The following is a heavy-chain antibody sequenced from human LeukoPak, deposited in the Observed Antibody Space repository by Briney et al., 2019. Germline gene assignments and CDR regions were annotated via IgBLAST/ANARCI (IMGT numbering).Heavy chain of an antibody. D-gene: IGHD2-15*01. CDR3: ARGGTWWVDY. V-gene: IGHV3-7*01. CDR1: GFTFRDSW. J-gene: IGHJ4*02. CDR2: IKTDGSEK. Sequence: GGSLRLSXVASGFTFRDSWMTWVRQIPGKGLEWVANIKTDGSEKYYVDSVKGRFTISRDNTRNSLYLQMSSLRVEDTAVFYCARGGTWWVDYWGQGTLVTVSS.